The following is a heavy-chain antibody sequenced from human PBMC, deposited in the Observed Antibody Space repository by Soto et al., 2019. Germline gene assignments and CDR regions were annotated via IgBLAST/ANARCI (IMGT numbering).Heavy chain of an antibody. CDR1: GGTFRSYA. J-gene: IGHJ4*02. D-gene: IGHD6-19*01. V-gene: IGHV1-69*13. CDR3: ARDLWPAVALDY. CDR2: IIPIFGTA. Sequence: SVKVCCGASGGTFRSYASSWVRQAPGQGLEWMGGIIPIFGTANYAQKFQGRVTITADESTSTAYMELSSLRSEDTAVYYCARDLWPAVALDYWGQGTLVTVSA.